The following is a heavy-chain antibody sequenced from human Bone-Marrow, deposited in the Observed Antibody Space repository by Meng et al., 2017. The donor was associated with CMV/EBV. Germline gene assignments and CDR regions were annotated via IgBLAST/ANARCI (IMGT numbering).Heavy chain of an antibody. D-gene: IGHD3-22*01. Sequence: SETLSLTCTVSDSSISSHYFWAWIRQSPEEGLEWIGTISHSGYAYYNPSLMSRVTMSVDTSKSQFSLRVNSVTAADTALYYCARVRSEYSGYYLFYYWGQGTLVTVSS. CDR2: ISHSGYA. CDR3: ARVRSEYSGYYLFYY. CDR1: DSSISSHYF. J-gene: IGHJ4*02. V-gene: IGHV4-38-2*02.